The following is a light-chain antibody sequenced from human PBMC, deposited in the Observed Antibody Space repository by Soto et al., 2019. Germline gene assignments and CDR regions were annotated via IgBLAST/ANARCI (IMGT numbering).Light chain of an antibody. V-gene: IGKV1-39*01. J-gene: IGKJ2*01. CDR2: AAS. Sequence: DIQMTQSPSSLYASVGDRVTITCRASQSISSYLNWYQQKPGKAPNLLIYAASSLQSGVPSRFSGSESGTDFTLTISSLQPEDFATYYCQQSYSTPYTFGQGTKLEIK. CDR1: QSISSY. CDR3: QQSYSTPYT.